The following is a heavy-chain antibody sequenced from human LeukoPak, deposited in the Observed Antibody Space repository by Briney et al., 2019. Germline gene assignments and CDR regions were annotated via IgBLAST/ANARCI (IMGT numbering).Heavy chain of an antibody. Sequence: GGSLRLSCGASGFTFSSYAMSWVRQAPGKGLEWVSAISGSGGSTYYADSVKGRFTISRDNSKNTLYLQMNSLRAEDTAVYYCAKNPLNYYGSGSPSAFDYWGQGTLVTVSS. CDR1: GFTFSSYA. J-gene: IGHJ4*02. CDR3: AKNPLNYYGSGSPSAFDY. D-gene: IGHD3-10*01. CDR2: ISGSGGST. V-gene: IGHV3-23*01.